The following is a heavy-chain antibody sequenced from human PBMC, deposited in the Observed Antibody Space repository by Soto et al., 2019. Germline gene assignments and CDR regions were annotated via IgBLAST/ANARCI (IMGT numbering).Heavy chain of an antibody. CDR2: ISYDGRNK. D-gene: IGHD6-19*01. J-gene: IGHJ6*02. Sequence: QVQLVESGGGGVQPGRSLRLSCAASGFTFSSYGMHWVRQAPGKGLEWVAVISYDGRNKYYADSVKGRFTISRDNSKNTLYLQMSSLRPEDTAVYYCAKDGSSGWPYYYAMDVWGQGTTVTVSS. CDR1: GFTFSSYG. CDR3: AKDGSSGWPYYYAMDV. V-gene: IGHV3-30*18.